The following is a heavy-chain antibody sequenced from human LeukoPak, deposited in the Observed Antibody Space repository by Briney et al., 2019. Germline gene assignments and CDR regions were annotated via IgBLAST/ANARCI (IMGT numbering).Heavy chain of an antibody. D-gene: IGHD3-22*01. CDR3: ASLGDYDSSGYRYFDL. CDR2: IYYSGST. CDR1: GGSISSYY. J-gene: IGHJ2*01. Sequence: SETLSLTCTVSGGSISSYYWSWLRQPPGKGLEWIGYIYYSGSTNYNPFLKSRVTISVDTSKNQFSLKLSSVTAADTAVYYCASLGDYDSSGYRYFDLWGRGTLVTVSS. V-gene: IGHV4-59*01.